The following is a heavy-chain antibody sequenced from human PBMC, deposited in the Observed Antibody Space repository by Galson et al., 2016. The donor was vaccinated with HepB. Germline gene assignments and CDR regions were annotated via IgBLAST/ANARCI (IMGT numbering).Heavy chain of an antibody. J-gene: IGHJ5*02. CDR2: SIPILGVV. CDR1: GGTFGSYA. D-gene: IGHD2-2*02. CDR3: AGGGGYCSSTSCYRAFDP. V-gene: IGHV1-69*10. Sequence: SVKVSCKASGGTFGSYAISWVRQAPGQGLEWMGGSIPILGVVHYAQKFQGRVTITADKSTTTAYMELSSLRSEDTAVYYCAGGGGYCSSTSCYRAFDPWGQGTLVTGSS.